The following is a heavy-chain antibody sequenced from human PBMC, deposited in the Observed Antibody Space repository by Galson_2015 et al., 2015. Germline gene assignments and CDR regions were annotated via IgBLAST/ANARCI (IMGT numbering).Heavy chain of an antibody. CDR3: ARGHRVGGSYSINSYFDY. D-gene: IGHD1-26*01. J-gene: IGHJ4*02. V-gene: IGHV3-33*01. CDR1: GFTFSSYG. CDR2: IWYDGSNK. Sequence: SLRLSCAASGFTFSSYGMHWVRQAPGKGLEWVAVIWYDGSNKYYADSVKGRFTISRDNSKNTLYLQMNSLRAEDTAVYYCARGHRVGGSYSINSYFDYWGQGTLVTVSS.